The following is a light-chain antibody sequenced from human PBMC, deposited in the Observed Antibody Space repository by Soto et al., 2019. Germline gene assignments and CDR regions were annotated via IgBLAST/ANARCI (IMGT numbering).Light chain of an antibody. J-gene: IGKJ1*01. CDR3: QQYGASTWA. V-gene: IGKV3-20*01. CDR2: GAS. CDR1: QSVSNNY. Sequence: EIVLTQSPGTLPLSPGERATLSCRASQSVSNNYLAWYQQKPGQAPRLLIYGASSRATGIPDRFSGSGSGTDFTLTISRLEPEDFAVYYWQQYGASTWAFGQGTKVEIK.